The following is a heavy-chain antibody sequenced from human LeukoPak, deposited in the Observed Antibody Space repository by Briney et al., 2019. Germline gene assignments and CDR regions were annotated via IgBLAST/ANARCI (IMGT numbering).Heavy chain of an antibody. J-gene: IGHJ4*02. CDR3: ARGDYYDSSGYYFDY. Sequence: GGSLRLSCAASGLTFSSYPMHWVRQAPGKGLEWVAVISYDGSEKHYADPVKGRFTVSRANSKNTLYLQMSSLRAEDTAMYYCARGDYYDSSGYYFDYWGQGTLVTVSS. V-gene: IGHV3-30-3*01. D-gene: IGHD3-22*01. CDR1: GLTFSSYP. CDR2: ISYDGSEK.